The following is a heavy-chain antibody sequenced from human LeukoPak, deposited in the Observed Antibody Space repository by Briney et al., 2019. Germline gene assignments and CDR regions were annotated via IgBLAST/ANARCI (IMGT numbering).Heavy chain of an antibody. D-gene: IGHD6-19*01. CDR3: AKGRKAVAGTDWFDP. Sequence: GRSLRLSCAASGFTFSSYAMHWVRQAPGKGLEWVAVISYDGSNKYYADSVKGRFTISRDNSKNTLYLQMNSLRAEDTAVYYCAKGRKAVAGTDWFDPWGQGTLVTVSS. CDR1: GFTFSSYA. J-gene: IGHJ5*02. V-gene: IGHV3-30-3*01. CDR2: ISYDGSNK.